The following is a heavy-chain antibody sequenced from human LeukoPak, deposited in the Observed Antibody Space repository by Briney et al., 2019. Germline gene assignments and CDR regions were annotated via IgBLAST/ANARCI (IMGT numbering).Heavy chain of an antibody. D-gene: IGHD6-13*01. CDR1: GFTVRSDY. Sequence: GGSLRLSCAASGFTVRSDYINWVRQAPGKGLEWVSVISSDGGTYYADSVQGRFTISRDIAKNTVFLQMNSLRAEDTAVYYCARDTEVSSSWSLDFWGQGALVTVSS. CDR3: ARDTEVSSSWSLDF. CDR2: ISSDGGT. V-gene: IGHV3-66*01. J-gene: IGHJ4*02.